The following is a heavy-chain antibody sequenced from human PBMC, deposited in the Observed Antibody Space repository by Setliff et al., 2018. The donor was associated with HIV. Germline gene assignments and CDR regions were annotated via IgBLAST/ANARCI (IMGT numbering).Heavy chain of an antibody. Sequence: SETLSLTCTVSGGSISSHYWIWIRQPPGKGLEWIGYIHYSGATNYNPSLKSRVTISLDTSRTQFSLKLTSVTAADTAVYYCARGRSRYYYDGSGYYVDYWGQGTLVTVSS. CDR3: ARGRSRYYYDGSGYYVDY. J-gene: IGHJ4*02. CDR2: IHYSGAT. V-gene: IGHV4-59*11. D-gene: IGHD3-22*01. CDR1: GGSISSHY.